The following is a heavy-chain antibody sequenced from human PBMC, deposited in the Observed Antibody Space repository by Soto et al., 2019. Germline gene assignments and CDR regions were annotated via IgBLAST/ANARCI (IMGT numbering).Heavy chain of an antibody. V-gene: IGHV3-23*01. CDR1: GFTFSSYA. Sequence: EVQFLESGGGLVQPGGSLRLSCAASGFTFSSYAMSWVRQAPGKGLEWVSVIRGSDGSTYYADSVKGRFTISRDISRNTLYMQMNSLRVEDTAAYYCAKIKGGYGVFDYWGQGTLVTVSS. D-gene: IGHD5-18*01. J-gene: IGHJ4*02. CDR2: IRGSDGST. CDR3: AKIKGGYGVFDY.